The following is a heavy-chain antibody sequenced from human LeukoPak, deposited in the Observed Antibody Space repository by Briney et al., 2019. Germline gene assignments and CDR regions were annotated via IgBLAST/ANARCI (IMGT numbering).Heavy chain of an antibody. CDR1: GYTFTSYD. Sequence: ASVKVSCKASGYTFTSYDFNWVRQAPGQGLEWMGWVSPNSDSTGYAQKFQGRVAMTTDTSTSTVYMELSSLRSEDTAVYYCARSPPLTGDFDYWGPGTLVIVSS. J-gene: IGHJ4*02. CDR3: ARSPPLTGDFDY. CDR2: VSPNSDST. D-gene: IGHD3-9*01. V-gene: IGHV1-8*01.